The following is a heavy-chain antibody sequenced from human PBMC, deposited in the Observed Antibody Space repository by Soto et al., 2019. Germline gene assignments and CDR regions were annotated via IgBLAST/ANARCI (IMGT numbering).Heavy chain of an antibody. CDR3: AKEATVGTPRVNRISYNWFAP. Sequence: QVQLVASGGGVVQPGRSLRLSCAASGFTFSSYGMHWVRQAPAKRLEWVAVISYDGSNKYYADSVKCRFTISRDNSKNKLYLQRNRLRAEDTAVYYCAKEATVGTPRVNRISYNWFAPWGQVTLVTVSA. J-gene: IGHJ5*02. CDR2: ISYDGSNK. V-gene: IGHV3-30*18. D-gene: IGHD4-17*01. CDR1: GFTFSSYG.